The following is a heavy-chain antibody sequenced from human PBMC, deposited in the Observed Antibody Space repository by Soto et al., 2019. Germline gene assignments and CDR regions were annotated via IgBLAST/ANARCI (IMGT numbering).Heavy chain of an antibody. CDR1: DFSFTSYA. D-gene: IGHD3-9*01. J-gene: IGHJ4*02. CDR2: LSHDGGNT. Sequence: EVEMLASGGGVVQPGESLRLSCVAPDFSFTSYAMTWVRLAPGKGLQWVAALSHDGGNTYYRDSVRGRFTISRDNSKNTLYLQMNRLKGEDTAIYYCAKQTGTWVDSAIDFWGLGTQVTVSS. CDR3: AKQTGTWVDSAIDF. V-gene: IGHV3-23*01.